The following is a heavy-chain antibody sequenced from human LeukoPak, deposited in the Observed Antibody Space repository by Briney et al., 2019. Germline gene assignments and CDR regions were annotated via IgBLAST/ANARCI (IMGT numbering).Heavy chain of an antibody. CDR3: AREGSSGWYWSTTDYYYGMDV. V-gene: IGHV1-2*06. CDR2: INPNSGGT. Sequence: VASVTVSCKASGYTFTGYYMHWVRQAPGQGLEWMGRINPNSGGTNYAQKFQGRVTMTRDTSISTAYMELSRLRSDDTAVYYCAREGSSGWYWSTTDYYYGMDVWGQGTTVTVSS. J-gene: IGHJ6*02. D-gene: IGHD6-19*01. CDR1: GYTFTGYY.